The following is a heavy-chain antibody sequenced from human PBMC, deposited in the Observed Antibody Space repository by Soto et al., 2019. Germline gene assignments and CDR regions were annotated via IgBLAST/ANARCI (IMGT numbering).Heavy chain of an antibody. CDR1: GFTFSSYA. CDR3: AKGLPERRSAYYRYNWFDP. J-gene: IGHJ5*02. D-gene: IGHD3-3*01. Sequence: EVQLLESGGGSVQPGKSLRLSCAASGFTFSSYAMSWVRQAPGKGLEWVSVISGSGGSTYYADSVKGRFTISRDNSKNTLYLDMNNLRAEDMAVYYCAKGLPERRSAYYRYNWFDPWGQGTLVTVSS. V-gene: IGHV3-23*01. CDR2: ISGSGGST.